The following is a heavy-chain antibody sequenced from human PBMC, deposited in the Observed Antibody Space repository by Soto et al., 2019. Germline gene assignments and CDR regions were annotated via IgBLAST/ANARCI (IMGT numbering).Heavy chain of an antibody. V-gene: IGHV4-30-4*01. Sequence: KPSETLSLTCTVSGGSISSGDYYWSWIRQPPGKGLEWIGYIYYSGSTYYNPSLKSRVTISVDTSKNQFSLKLSSVTAADTAVYYCARGEWELQGFDYWGQGTLVTVS. CDR2: IYYSGST. D-gene: IGHD1-26*01. J-gene: IGHJ4*02. CDR1: GGSISSGDYY. CDR3: ARGEWELQGFDY.